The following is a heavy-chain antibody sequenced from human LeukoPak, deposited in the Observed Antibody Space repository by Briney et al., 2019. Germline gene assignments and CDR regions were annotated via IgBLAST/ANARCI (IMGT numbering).Heavy chain of an antibody. D-gene: IGHD6-13*01. Sequence: ATVKVPCKASGYTFTSYYMHWVRQAPGQGLEWMGIINPRGGGTSYTRNFQGRVKMTRNTSTSTVYMELSSLNSEDSAVYYCARFHSSLHAAGDYWGQGTMVTVSS. CDR2: INPRGGGT. CDR3: ARFHSSLHAAGDY. J-gene: IGHJ4*02. CDR1: GYTFTSYY. V-gene: IGHV1-46*01.